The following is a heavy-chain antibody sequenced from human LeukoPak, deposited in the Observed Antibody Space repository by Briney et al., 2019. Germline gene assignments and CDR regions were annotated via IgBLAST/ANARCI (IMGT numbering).Heavy chain of an antibody. D-gene: IGHD5-24*01. J-gene: IGHJ4*02. CDR1: RFTFSDYY. CDR2: ISRNGDTI. Sequence: GGSLRLSCAASRFTFSDYYMSWIRQAPGKGLEWVSFISRNGDTIFYADSVKGRFTISRDDGKNSLYLQMKRLRAEDTAVYYCARGYINFDYWGQGTLVTVSS. CDR3: ARGYINFDY. V-gene: IGHV3-11*01.